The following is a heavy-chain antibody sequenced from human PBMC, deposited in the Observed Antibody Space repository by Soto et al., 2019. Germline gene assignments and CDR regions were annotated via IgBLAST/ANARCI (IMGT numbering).Heavy chain of an antibody. V-gene: IGHV3-23*01. CDR1: GFTFSSYA. J-gene: IGHJ4*02. Sequence: PGGSLRLSCAASGFTFSSYAMSWVRQAPGKGLERVSAISGSGGSTYYADSVKGRFTISRDNSKNTLYLQLNSLRAEDTAVYYCAKVEGPSRSLLWFGELLAYFDYWGQGTLVTVSS. CDR3: AKVEGPSRSLLWFGELLAYFDY. D-gene: IGHD3-10*01. CDR2: ISGSGGST.